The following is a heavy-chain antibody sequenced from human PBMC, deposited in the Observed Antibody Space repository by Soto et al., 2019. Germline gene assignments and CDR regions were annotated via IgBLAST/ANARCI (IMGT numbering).Heavy chain of an antibody. V-gene: IGHV1-69*13. Sequence: GASVKVSCKASGGTFSRYAISWVRQAPGQGLEWMGGIIPIFGTANYAQKFQGRVTITADESTSTAYMEPSSLRFEDTAVYYCARAIVGPTTTGWLDPWGQGTLVTVSS. CDR1: GGTFSRYA. D-gene: IGHD1-26*01. CDR2: IIPIFGTA. CDR3: ARAIVGPTTTGWLDP. J-gene: IGHJ5*02.